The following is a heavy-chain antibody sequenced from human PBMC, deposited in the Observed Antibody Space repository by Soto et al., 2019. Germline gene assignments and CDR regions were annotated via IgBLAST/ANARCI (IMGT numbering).Heavy chain of an antibody. CDR3: AHTLMGIVARPYYFDY. CDR2: IYWDDDK. Sequence: QITLKESGPTLVKPTQTLTLTCTFSGFSLSTSGVGVGWIRQPPGKALEWLALIYWDDDKRYSPSLKSRLTITKDTSKNQVVLTMTNMDPVDTATYYCAHTLMGIVARPYYFDYWGQGTLVTVSS. J-gene: IGHJ4*02. CDR1: GFSLSTSGVG. V-gene: IGHV2-5*02. D-gene: IGHD6-6*01.